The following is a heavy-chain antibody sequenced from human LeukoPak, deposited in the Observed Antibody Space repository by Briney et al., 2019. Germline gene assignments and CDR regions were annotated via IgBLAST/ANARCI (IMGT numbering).Heavy chain of an antibody. CDR3: ARDRGDFPPDWFDP. D-gene: IGHD3-10*01. V-gene: IGHV4-38-2*02. CDR1: GYSISTDYY. CDR2: IYHSGST. Sequence: TSETLSLTCTVSGYSISTDYYWGWIRQPPGKGLEWIGTIYHSGSTYYNPSLKSRVTISVDTSKNQFSLNLSSVTAADTAVYYCARDRGDFPPDWFDPWGQGTLVTVSS. J-gene: IGHJ5*02.